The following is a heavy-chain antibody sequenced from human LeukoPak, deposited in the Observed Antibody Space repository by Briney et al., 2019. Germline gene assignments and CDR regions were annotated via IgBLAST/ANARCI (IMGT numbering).Heavy chain of an antibody. V-gene: IGHV3-11*01. J-gene: IGHJ4*02. CDR2: ISSSGSTI. Sequence: PGGSLRLSCAASGFTFSDYYMSWIRQAPGKGLEWVSYISSSGSTIYYADSVKGRFTISRDNAKNSLYLQMNSLRAEDTAVYYCARYQEGGYYYSPRDYWGQGTLVTVSS. CDR1: GFTFSDYY. CDR3: ARYQEGGYYYSPRDY. D-gene: IGHD3-22*01.